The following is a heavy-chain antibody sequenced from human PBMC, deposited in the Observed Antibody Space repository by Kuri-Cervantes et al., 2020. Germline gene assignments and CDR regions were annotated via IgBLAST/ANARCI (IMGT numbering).Heavy chain of an antibody. V-gene: IGHV3-30-3*01. CDR1: GFTFSSYA. Sequence: GESLKISCAASGFTFSSYAMHWVRQAPGKGLEWVAVISYNGSNKYYADSVKGRFTISRDNSKNTLYLQMNSLRAEDTAVYYCARGGVNDYGDYASDWFDPWGQGTLVTVSS. J-gene: IGHJ5*02. D-gene: IGHD4-17*01. CDR3: ARGGVNDYGDYASDWFDP. CDR2: ISYNGSNK.